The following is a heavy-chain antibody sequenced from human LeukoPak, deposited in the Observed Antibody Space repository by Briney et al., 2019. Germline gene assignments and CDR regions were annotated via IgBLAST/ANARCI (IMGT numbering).Heavy chain of an antibody. CDR1: GFTFSSYA. J-gene: IGHJ4*02. CDR2: ISGSGGST. V-gene: IGHV3-23*01. CDR3: AKDLINYYDSSGYYLDY. Sequence: GGSLRLSCAASGFTFSSYAMSWVRQAPGKGLEWVSAISGSGGSTYYADSVKGRFTISRDNSKNTLYLQMNSLRAEDTAVYYCAKDLINYYDSSGYYLDYWGQGTLVTVSS. D-gene: IGHD3-22*01.